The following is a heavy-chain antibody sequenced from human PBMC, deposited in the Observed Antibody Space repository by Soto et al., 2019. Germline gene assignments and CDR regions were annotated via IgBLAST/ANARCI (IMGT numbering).Heavy chain of an antibody. CDR3: ARHTHGRAAAAGPYYFDY. CDR2: IYYSGST. V-gene: IGHV4-39*01. D-gene: IGHD6-13*01. Sequence: PSETLSLTCTVSGGSISSSSYYWGWIHQPPGKGLEWIGSIYYSGSTYYNPSLKSRVTISVDTSKNQFSLKLSSVTAADTAVYYCARHTHGRAAAAGPYYFDYWGQGTLVTVSS. J-gene: IGHJ4*02. CDR1: GGSISSSSYY.